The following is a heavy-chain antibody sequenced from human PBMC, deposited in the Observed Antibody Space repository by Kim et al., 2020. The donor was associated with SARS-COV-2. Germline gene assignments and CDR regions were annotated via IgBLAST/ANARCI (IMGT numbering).Heavy chain of an antibody. Sequence: GESLKISCKGSGYRFISYWIGWVRQMPGKGLEWMGIIYPANSDTRYSPSFQGQVTISADKSISTAYLQWSSLKASDTAIYYCARSIDSWTYYGTSPYYFDYWGQGTLVTVSS. CDR1: GYRFISYW. CDR2: IYPANSDT. J-gene: IGHJ4*02. CDR3: ARSIDSWTYYGTSPYYFDY. D-gene: IGHD3-10*01. V-gene: IGHV5-51*01.